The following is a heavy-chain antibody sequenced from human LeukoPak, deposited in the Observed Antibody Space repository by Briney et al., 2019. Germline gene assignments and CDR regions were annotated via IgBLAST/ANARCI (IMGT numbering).Heavy chain of an antibody. D-gene: IGHD6-19*01. J-gene: IGHJ4*02. Sequence: PSETLALTCAVSGYSISSGYYWGWIRQPPGKGLEGIGGIYHSGSTYYNPSLKSRVTISVDTSKNQFSLKLSSVTAADTAVYYCARQPTTQWLVLAPYYFDYWGQGTLVTVSS. CDR1: GYSISSGYY. CDR2: IYHSGST. V-gene: IGHV4-38-2*01. CDR3: ARQPTTQWLVLAPYYFDY.